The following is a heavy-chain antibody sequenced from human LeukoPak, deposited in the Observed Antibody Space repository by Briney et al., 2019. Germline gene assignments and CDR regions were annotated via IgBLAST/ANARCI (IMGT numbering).Heavy chain of an antibody. Sequence: PGRSLRLSCAASGFTFSSYGMHWVRQAPGKGLEWVAVISYDGSNKYYADSVKGRFTISRDNSKNTLYLQMNSLRAEDTAVYYCAKDCPRYCSGGSCYSGLYFDLWGRGTLVTVSS. J-gene: IGHJ2*01. CDR1: GFTFSSYG. V-gene: IGHV3-30*18. D-gene: IGHD2-15*01. CDR2: ISYDGSNK. CDR3: AKDCPRYCSGGSCYSGLYFDL.